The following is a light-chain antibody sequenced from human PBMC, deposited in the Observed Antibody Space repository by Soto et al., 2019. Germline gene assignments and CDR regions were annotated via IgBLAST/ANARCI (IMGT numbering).Light chain of an antibody. J-gene: IGLJ2*01. V-gene: IGLV2-14*01. CDR2: DVS. Sequence: QSVLTQPASVSGSPGQSITISCTGTSRDVGGYNYVSWYQQHPGTAPKLMIYDVSNRPSGVSNRFSGSKSGNTASLTISGLQAEDEADYYCSSYTSSSKVVFGGGTKLTVL. CDR3: SSYTSSSKVV. CDR1: SRDVGGYNY.